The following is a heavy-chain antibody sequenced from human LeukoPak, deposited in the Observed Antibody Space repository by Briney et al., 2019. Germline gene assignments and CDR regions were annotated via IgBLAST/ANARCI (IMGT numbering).Heavy chain of an antibody. Sequence: ASVKVSCKASGYTFTSYGISWVRQAPGQGLEWMGWISAYNGNTNYAQKLQGRVTMTTDTSTSTAYMELRSLRSDDTAVYYRARSRGYGSGNGGSPMDVWGQGTTVTVSS. CDR2: ISAYNGNT. CDR3: ARSRGYGSGNGGSPMDV. D-gene: IGHD3-10*01. CDR1: GYTFTSYG. J-gene: IGHJ6*02. V-gene: IGHV1-18*01.